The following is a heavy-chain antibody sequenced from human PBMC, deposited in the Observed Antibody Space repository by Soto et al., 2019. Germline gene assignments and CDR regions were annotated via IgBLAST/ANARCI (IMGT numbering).Heavy chain of an antibody. J-gene: IGHJ4*02. CDR3: ARDLGGGSGSFYDY. Sequence: QVPLAQSGAEVKKPGASVKVPCKVSGYTFTTYGVAWVRQAPGQGLEWMGWISGYNGDTKYAQKFQGRITMTTDTSTTTAYMELRSLRSDDTAVYYCARDLGGGSGSFYDYWGQGTLVTVSS. CDR1: GYTFTTYG. D-gene: IGHD1-26*01. CDR2: ISGYNGDT. V-gene: IGHV1-18*04.